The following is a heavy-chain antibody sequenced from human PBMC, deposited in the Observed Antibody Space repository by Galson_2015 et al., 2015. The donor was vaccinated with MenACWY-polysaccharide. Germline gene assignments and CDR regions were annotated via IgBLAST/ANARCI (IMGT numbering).Heavy chain of an antibody. CDR2: TYYRSNWSS. CDR1: GDSVSSNTAA. D-gene: IGHD2-15*01. Sequence: CAISGDSVSSNTAAWNWIRQSPSRGLEWLGRTYYRSNWSSDYALSVRGRLTIKADTSKNQFSLQLNSVTPEDTAVYYCVRGGAAASPPFYPWGQGTLVTVSS. V-gene: IGHV6-1*01. CDR3: VRGGAAASPPFYP. J-gene: IGHJ5*02.